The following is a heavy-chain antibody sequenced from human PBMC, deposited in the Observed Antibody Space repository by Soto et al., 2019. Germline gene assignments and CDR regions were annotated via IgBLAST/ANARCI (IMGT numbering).Heavy chain of an antibody. CDR3: AKSRVGKTIYYFDY. D-gene: IGHD1-26*01. J-gene: IGHJ4*02. CDR1: GFTFDDYA. Sequence: QPGGSLRLSCAASGFTFDDYAMHWVRQAPGKGLEWVSGISWNSGSIGYADSVKGRFTISRDNAKNSLYLQMNSLRAEDTALYYCAKSRVGKTIYYFDYWGQGTLVTVSS. V-gene: IGHV3-9*01. CDR2: ISWNSGSI.